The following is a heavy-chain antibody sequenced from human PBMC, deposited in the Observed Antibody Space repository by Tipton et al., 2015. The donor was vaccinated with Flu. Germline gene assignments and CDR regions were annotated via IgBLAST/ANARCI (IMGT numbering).Heavy chain of an antibody. CDR1: GGSISSSSYY. J-gene: IGHJ6*02. CDR3: ARDGYYDSSGYPYYYYYGMDV. CDR2: IYYSGST. V-gene: IGHV4-39*07. Sequence: GSLRLSCTVSGGSISSSSYYWGWIRQPPGKGLEWIGSIYYSGSTYYNPSLKSRVTISVDTSKNQFSLKLSSVTAADTAVYYCARDGYYDSSGYPYYYYYGMDVWGQGTTVTVSS. D-gene: IGHD3-22*01.